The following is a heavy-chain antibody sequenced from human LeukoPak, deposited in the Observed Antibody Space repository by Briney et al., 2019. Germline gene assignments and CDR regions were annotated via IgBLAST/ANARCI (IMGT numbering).Heavy chain of an antibody. CDR2: FYYPGST. D-gene: IGHD5-24*01. J-gene: IGHJ4*02. V-gene: IGHV4-39*01. CDR1: GGSISSSSYY. Sequence: SETLSLTCTVSGGSISSSSYYWGWVRQPPGKGLEWIGSFYYPGSTYYNPSLKSRVTISVDTSKNQFSLKLSSVTAADTAVYYCAARSRDGYTYLDYWGQGTLVTVSS. CDR3: AARSRDGYTYLDY.